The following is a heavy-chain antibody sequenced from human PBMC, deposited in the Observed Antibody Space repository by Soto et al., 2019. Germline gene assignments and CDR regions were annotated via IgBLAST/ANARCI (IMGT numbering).Heavy chain of an antibody. V-gene: IGHV1-2*02. CDR3: ARDWGHYYGSGSFPSPHPSDI. Sequence: QVQLVQSGAEVKKPGASVKVSCKASGYTFTDYYLHWVRQAPGQGLEWMGWINPNSGGTHYAQKFQGGVAMTGDTSITTAYMELNRLTSDDTAVYYCARDWGHYYGSGSFPSPHPSDIWGQGTLVTVSS. CDR1: GYTFTDYY. J-gene: IGHJ4*02. CDR2: INPNSGGT. D-gene: IGHD3-10*01.